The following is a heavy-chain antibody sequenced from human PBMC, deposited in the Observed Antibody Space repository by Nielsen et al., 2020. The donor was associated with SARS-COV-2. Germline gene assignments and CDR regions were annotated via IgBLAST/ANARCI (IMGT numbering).Heavy chain of an antibody. CDR1: GFTFSNFA. Sequence: GESLKISCAASGFTFSNFAMHWVRQAPGKGLHWLTIISYDGTEHYADSVKGRFTVSRDNSKNTVYLQMNSLRAEDTAVYYCAREGLDGHVFDYWGQGTLVTVSS. J-gene: IGHJ4*02. V-gene: IGHV3-30*14. CDR3: AREGLDGHVFDY. D-gene: IGHD1-1*01. CDR2: ISYDGTE.